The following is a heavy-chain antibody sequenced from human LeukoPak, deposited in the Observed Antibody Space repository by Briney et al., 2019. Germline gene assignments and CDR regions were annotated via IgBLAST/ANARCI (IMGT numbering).Heavy chain of an antibody. J-gene: IGHJ4*02. D-gene: IGHD1-1*01. CDR1: GGSISSSSYY. CDR2: IYYSGST. CDR3: TSRANWNDFDY. Sequence: SETLSLTCTVSGGSISSSSYYWGWIRQPPGKGLEWIGSIYYSGSTYYNPSLKSRVTISVDTSKNQFSLKLSSVTAADTAVYYCTSRANWNDFDYWGQGTLVTVSS. V-gene: IGHV4-39*01.